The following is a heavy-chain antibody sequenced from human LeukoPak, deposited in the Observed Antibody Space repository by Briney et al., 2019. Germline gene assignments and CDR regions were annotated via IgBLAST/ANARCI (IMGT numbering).Heavy chain of an antibody. D-gene: IGHD6-6*01. CDR1: GFTFNSYP. Sequence: GGSLRLSCAASGFTFNSYPMSWVRQAPWERLQWVSGISDSGGNTYYADSVRGRFTISRDNSKNTLYLQLNSLRAEDTAVYYCARHRSSWLIDYWGQGTLVTVSS. CDR2: ISDSGGNT. J-gene: IGHJ4*02. CDR3: ARHRSSWLIDY. V-gene: IGHV3-23*01.